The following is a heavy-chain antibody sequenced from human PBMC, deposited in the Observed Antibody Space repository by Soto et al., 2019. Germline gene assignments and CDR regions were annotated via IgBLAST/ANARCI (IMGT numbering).Heavy chain of an antibody. CDR3: ARVSEYSYGPRLSL. CDR2: ISAYNGNT. D-gene: IGHD5-18*01. CDR1: GYTFTSYG. Sequence: ASVKVSCKASGYTFTSYGISWVRQAPGQGLEWMGWISAYNGNTNYAQKLQGRVTMTTDTSTSTAHMELRSLRSDDAAVYYCARVSEYSYGPRLSLWGQGTLVTVSS. V-gene: IGHV1-18*01. J-gene: IGHJ4*02.